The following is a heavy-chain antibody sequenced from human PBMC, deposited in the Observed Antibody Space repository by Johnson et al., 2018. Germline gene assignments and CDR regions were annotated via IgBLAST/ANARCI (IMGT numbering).Heavy chain of an antibody. D-gene: IGHD3-22*01. Sequence: QLVESGPEVRKPGTSVKVSCKTSGFTFTRSAVQWVRQARGQRLEWIGWIVAGTGNTNYAQKFQERVTSIRDVSTSPAYMELSSLRSEDTAVYYCAADPLFHYEFQHWGQGTLVTVSS. CDR2: IVAGTGNT. CDR3: AADPLFHYEFQH. V-gene: IGHV1-58*01. CDR1: GFTFTRSA. J-gene: IGHJ1*01.